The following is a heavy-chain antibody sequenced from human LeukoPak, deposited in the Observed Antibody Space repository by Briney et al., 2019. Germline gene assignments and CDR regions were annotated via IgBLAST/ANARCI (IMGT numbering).Heavy chain of an antibody. Sequence: PGGSLRLSCAASGFTFSNAWMSWVRQAPGKGLEWVGRIKSKTDGGTTDYAAPVKGRFTISRDNAKNSLSLQMNSLRAEDTAVYYCARDGGSLVGASFFDYWGQGALVTVSS. CDR2: IKSKTDGGTT. D-gene: IGHD1-26*01. CDR1: GFTFSNAW. V-gene: IGHV3-15*01. J-gene: IGHJ4*02. CDR3: ARDGGSLVGASFFDY.